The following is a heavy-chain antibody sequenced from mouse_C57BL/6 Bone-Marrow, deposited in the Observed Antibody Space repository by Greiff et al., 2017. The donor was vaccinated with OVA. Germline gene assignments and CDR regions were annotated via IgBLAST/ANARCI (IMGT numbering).Heavy chain of an antibody. CDR1: GYTFTSYG. D-gene: IGHD2-1*01. J-gene: IGHJ3*01. Sequence: VQLQQSGAELARPGASVKLSCKASGYTFTSYGISWVKQRTGQGLEWIGEIYPRSGNTYYNEKFKGKATLTADKSSSTSYMELRSLTSEDSAVYFCARSSYYGNLAYWGQGTLVTVSA. V-gene: IGHV1-81*01. CDR3: ARSSYYGNLAY. CDR2: IYPRSGNT.